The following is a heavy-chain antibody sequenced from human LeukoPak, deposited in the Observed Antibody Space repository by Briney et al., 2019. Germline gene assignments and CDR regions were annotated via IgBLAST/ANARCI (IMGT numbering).Heavy chain of an antibody. CDR3: AKDGSSSWYYYFDY. CDR2: ISGSGGST. J-gene: IGHJ4*02. Sequence: PGGSLRLSCAASGFTFSSYAMSWVRQAPEKGLEWVSVISGSGGSTYYADSVKGRFTISRDNSKNTLYLQMNSLRAEDTAVYYCAKDGSSSWYYYFDYWGQGTLVTVSS. CDR1: GFTFSSYA. D-gene: IGHD6-13*01. V-gene: IGHV3-23*01.